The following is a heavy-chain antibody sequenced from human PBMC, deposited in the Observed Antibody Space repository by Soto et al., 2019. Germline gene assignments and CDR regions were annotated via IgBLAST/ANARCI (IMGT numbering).Heavy chain of an antibody. Sequence: GESLKISCKGSGYSFASYWISWVRQMPGKGLEWMGRIDPIDSYTNYSPSFQGHVTISADKSISTAYLQWSSLKASDTAMYYCARRYCSSASSPRNYYGMDASGEGATVSVSS. D-gene: IGHD2-2*01. J-gene: IGHJ6*04. CDR3: ARRYCSSASSPRNYYGMDA. V-gene: IGHV5-10-1*01. CDR2: IDPIDSYT. CDR1: GYSFASYW.